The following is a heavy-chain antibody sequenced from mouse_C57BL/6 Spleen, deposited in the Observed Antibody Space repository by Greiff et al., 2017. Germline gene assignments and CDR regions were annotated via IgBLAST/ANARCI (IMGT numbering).Heavy chain of an antibody. CDR3: ARGDYYGSSSLDY. V-gene: IGHV1-80*01. J-gene: IGHJ2*01. CDR2: IYPGDGDT. Sequence: QVQLQQSGAELVKPGASVKISCKASGYAFSSYWMNWVKQRPGKGLEWIGQIYPGDGDTNYNGKFKGKATLTADKSSSTACMQLSSLTSEDSAVYFCARGDYYGSSSLDYWGQGTTLTVSS. D-gene: IGHD1-1*01. CDR1: GYAFSSYW.